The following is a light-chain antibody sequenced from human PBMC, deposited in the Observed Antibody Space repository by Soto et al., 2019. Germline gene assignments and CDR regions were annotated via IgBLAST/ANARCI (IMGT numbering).Light chain of an antibody. CDR3: QQCNSYSKA. J-gene: IGKJ1*01. CDR2: KAS. V-gene: IGKV1-5*03. Sequence: DIQMTQSPSSLSASVGDGVTITCRAGQTISSWLAWYQQKPGKAPKLLIYKASTLKSGVPSRFSGSGSGTEFTLTISSLQPDDFATYYCQQCNSYSKAFGQGTKVDI. CDR1: QTISSW.